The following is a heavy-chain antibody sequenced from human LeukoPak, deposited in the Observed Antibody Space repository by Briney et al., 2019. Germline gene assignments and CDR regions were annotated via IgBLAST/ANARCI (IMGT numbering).Heavy chain of an antibody. CDR2: IGGTGRT. CDR1: GFAFSSYV. V-gene: IGHV3-23*01. CDR3: AKDMTTRDAFDI. D-gene: IGHD1-1*01. Sequence: GGSLRLSCAASGFAFSSYVINWVRQAPGKGLEWVSAIGGTGRTYYADPVKGRFTISRDNSKNAVFLQMNSLRAEDTAIFYCAKDMTTRDAFDIWGQGTMVTVSS. J-gene: IGHJ3*02.